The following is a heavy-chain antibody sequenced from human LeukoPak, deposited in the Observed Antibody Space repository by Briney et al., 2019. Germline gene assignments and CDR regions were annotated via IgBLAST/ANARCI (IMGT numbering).Heavy chain of an antibody. CDR3: AREEVGATFFDY. D-gene: IGHD1-26*01. V-gene: IGHV3-21*01. CDR2: ISSSSSYI. Sequence: PGGSLRLSCAASGFTFSSYSMNWVRQAPGKGLEWVSSISSSSSYIYYADSVKGRFTISRDNAKNSLYLQMNSLRDEDTAVYYCAREEVGATFFDYWGQGTLVTVSS. J-gene: IGHJ4*02. CDR1: GFTFSSYS.